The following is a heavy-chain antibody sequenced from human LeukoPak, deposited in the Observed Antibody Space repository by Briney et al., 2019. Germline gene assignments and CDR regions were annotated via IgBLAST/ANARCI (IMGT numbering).Heavy chain of an antibody. CDR1: GGSISSHY. D-gene: IGHD6-13*01. V-gene: IGHV4-59*11. CDR3: ASLGSSRPS. CDR2: VYDSGTT. Sequence: SQTLSLTCTAAGGSISSHYWSWIRQPPGKGLEWLGIVYDSGTTNYNPSLKSRVTISVDTSKNQFSLKRSSVTAAAPAVYSCASLGSSRPSWGQGTLVTVSS. J-gene: IGHJ4*02.